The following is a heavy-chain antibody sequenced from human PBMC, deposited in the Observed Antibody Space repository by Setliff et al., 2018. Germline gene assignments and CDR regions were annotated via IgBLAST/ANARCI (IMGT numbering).Heavy chain of an antibody. CDR3: ARDRQYCSSTSCYTSYFYYYAMDI. V-gene: IGHV4-39*07. J-gene: IGHJ6*02. Sequence: PSETLSLTCTVSGGSISSSSYYWGWIRQPPGKGLEWIGEINHSGSTNYNPSLKSRVTISLDTSRNQVSLKLSSVTAADTAVYYCARDRQYCSSTSCYTSYFYYYAMDIWGQGTTVTV. CDR2: INHSGST. CDR1: GGSISSSSYY. D-gene: IGHD2-2*02.